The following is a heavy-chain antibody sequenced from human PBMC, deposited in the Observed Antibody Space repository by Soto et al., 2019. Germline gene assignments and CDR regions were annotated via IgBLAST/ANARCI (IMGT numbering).Heavy chain of an antibody. CDR1: GFTFSSYA. CDR3: AKGGPCSGGSCHLYYYGMDV. J-gene: IGHJ6*02. V-gene: IGHV3-23*01. D-gene: IGHD2-15*01. Sequence: EVQLLESGGGLVQPGGSLRLSCAASGFTFSSYAMTWVRQAPGKGLDWVSTISGSGGSTYYADSVKGRFTISRDNSKNTVYLQMNSLRAEDTAVYYCAKGGPCSGGSCHLYYYGMDVWGQGTTVTVSS. CDR2: ISGSGGST.